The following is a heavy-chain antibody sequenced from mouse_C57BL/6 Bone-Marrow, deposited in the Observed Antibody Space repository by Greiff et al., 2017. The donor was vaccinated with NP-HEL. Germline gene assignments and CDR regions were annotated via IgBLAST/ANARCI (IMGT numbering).Heavy chain of an antibody. V-gene: IGHV1-50*01. CDR3: ASGSSPLYWYFDV. CDR1: GYTFTSYW. Sequence: QVQLQQPGAELVKPGASVKLSCKASGYTFTSYWMQWVKQRPGQGLEWIGEIDPSDSYTNYNQKFKGKATLTVDTSSSTAYMQLSSLTSEDSAVYSCASGSSPLYWYFDVWGTGTTVTVSS. CDR2: IDPSDSYT. J-gene: IGHJ1*03. D-gene: IGHD1-1*01.